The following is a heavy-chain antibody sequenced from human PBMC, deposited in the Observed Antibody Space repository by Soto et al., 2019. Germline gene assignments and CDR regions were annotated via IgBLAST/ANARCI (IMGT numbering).Heavy chain of an antibody. V-gene: IGHV4-30-2*01. CDR3: ARDGDYVGTFDY. CDR1: GGSISSGGYS. J-gene: IGHJ4*02. D-gene: IGHD4-17*01. CDR2: IYHSGST. Sequence: SETLSLTCAVSGGSISSGGYSWSWIRQPPGKGLEWIGYIYHSGSTYYNPSLKSRVTISVDRSKNQFSLKLSSVTAADTAVYYCARDGDYVGTFDYWGQGTLVTVSS.